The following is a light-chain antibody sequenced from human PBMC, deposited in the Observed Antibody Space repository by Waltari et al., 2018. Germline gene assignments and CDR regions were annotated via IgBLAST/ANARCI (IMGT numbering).Light chain of an antibody. CDR1: PSVYND. CDR3: QQYNTWPLS. Sequence: EIVMTQSPVTLSVSPGEGATLSCRASPSVYNDLAWYQQKPGQAPSLVIYGASTRATGVPGRFSGGGSGTEFTLTISSLQSEDFAVYYCQQYNTWPLSVGPGTTVDIK. V-gene: IGKV3-15*01. CDR2: GAS. J-gene: IGKJ3*01.